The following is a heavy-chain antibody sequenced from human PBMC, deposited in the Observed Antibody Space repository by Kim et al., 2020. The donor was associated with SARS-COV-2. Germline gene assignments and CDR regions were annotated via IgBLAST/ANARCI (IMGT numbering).Heavy chain of an antibody. J-gene: IGHJ6*02. CDR3: AKGGEGVVPAAWADYYYYGMDV. D-gene: IGHD2-2*01. Sequence: GGSLRLSCAASGFTFSSYAMSWVRQAPGKGLEWVSAISGSGGSTYYADSVKGRFTISRDNSKNTLYLQMNSLRAEDTAVYYCAKGGEGVVPAAWADYYYYGMDVWGQGTTVTVSS. CDR1: GFTFSSYA. V-gene: IGHV3-23*01. CDR2: ISGSGGST.